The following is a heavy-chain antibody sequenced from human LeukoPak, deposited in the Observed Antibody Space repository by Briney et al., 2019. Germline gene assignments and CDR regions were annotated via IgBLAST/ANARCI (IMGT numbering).Heavy chain of an antibody. J-gene: IGHJ5*02. CDR2: IYHSGST. CDR1: GYSISSGYY. D-gene: IGHD4-11*01. V-gene: IGHV4-38-2*02. CDR3: AKSMTTVTTGGLGFDP. Sequence: SETLSLTCTVSGYSISSGYYWGWIRPPPGGGLEWIGIIYHSGSTYYNPSLKSRVTISVDTSKNQFSLKLSSVTAADTAVYYCAKSMTTVTTGGLGFDPWGQGTLVTVSS.